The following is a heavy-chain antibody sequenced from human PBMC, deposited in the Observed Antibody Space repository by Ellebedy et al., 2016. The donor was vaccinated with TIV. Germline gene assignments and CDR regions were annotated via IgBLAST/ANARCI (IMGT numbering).Heavy chain of an antibody. J-gene: IGHJ6*03. CDR1: GGSFSGYY. V-gene: IGHV4-59*12. CDR2: IYYSGST. Sequence: SETLSLXXAVYGGSFSGYYWSWIRQPPGKGLEWIGYIYYSGSTNYNPSLKSRVTISVDTSKNQFSLKLSSVTAADTAVYYCARAYYYYYMDVWGKGTTVTVSS. CDR3: ARAYYYYYMDV.